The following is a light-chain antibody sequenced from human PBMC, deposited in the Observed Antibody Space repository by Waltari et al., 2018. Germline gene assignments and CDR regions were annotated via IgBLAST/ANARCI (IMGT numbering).Light chain of an antibody. Sequence: DIQMTQSPSSLSASVGDIVTFTCRASQGISNSLVWFQQKTGKPPRLLIYGASHLQTGVPSRFSGSGSGTDFSVTISSLQPEDFATYYCQQSYSHPYTFGQGTKVEIK. CDR1: QGISNS. CDR3: QQSYSHPYT. CDR2: GAS. J-gene: IGKJ2*01. V-gene: IGKV1-39*01.